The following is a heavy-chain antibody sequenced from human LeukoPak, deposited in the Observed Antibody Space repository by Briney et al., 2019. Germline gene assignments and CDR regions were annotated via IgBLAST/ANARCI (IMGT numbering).Heavy chain of an antibody. CDR2: IYTSGST. J-gene: IGHJ6*02. V-gene: IGHV4-61*02. CDR3: ARASITIFGVAYGMDV. CDR1: GGSISSGSYY. Sequence: SETLSLTCTVSGGSISSGSYYWSWIPPPAGQGLEWIRRIYTSGSTNYNPSLKSRVTISVDTSKNQFSLKLSSVTAADTAVYYCARASITIFGVAYGMDVWGQGTTVTVSS. D-gene: IGHD3-3*01.